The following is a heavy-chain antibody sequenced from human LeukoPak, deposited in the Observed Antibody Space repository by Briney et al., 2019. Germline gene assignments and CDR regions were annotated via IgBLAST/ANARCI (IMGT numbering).Heavy chain of an antibody. CDR1: GGSISSSSYS. CDR3: ARQRRRILILLWFGGLFDY. D-gene: IGHD3-10*01. Sequence: SETLSLTCTVSGGSISSSSYSWGWIRQPPGKGLEWIGSIYYSGSTYYNPSLKSRVTISVDTSKNQFSLKLSSVTAADTAVYYCARQRRRILILLWFGGLFDYWGQGTLVTVSS. CDR2: IYYSGST. V-gene: IGHV4-39*01. J-gene: IGHJ4*02.